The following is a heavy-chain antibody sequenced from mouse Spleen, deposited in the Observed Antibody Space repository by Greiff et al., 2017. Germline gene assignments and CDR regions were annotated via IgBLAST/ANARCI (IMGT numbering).Heavy chain of an antibody. D-gene: IGHD1-1*01. CDR2: ISSGGSYT. J-gene: IGHJ2*01. CDR1: GFTFSSYA. CDR3: AREGITTVAHWDN. Sequence: EVQGVESGGGLVKPGGSLKLSCAASGFTFSSYAMSWVRQTPEKRLEWVATISSGGSYTYYPDSVKGRFTISRDNAKNTLYLQMSSLRSEDTAMYYCAREGITTVAHWDNWGEGTTLTVSS. V-gene: IGHV5-9-3*01.